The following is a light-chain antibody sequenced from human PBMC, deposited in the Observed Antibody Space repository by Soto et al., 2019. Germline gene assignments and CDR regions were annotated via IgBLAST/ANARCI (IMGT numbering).Light chain of an antibody. J-gene: IGKJ4*01. V-gene: IGKV1-39*01. CDR1: QSINTY. CDR2: GAS. Sequence: DIQMTQSPSSMSASVGDRITISCRASQSINTYLNWYQQKPGKAPQLLIYGASSLPGGVPSRFSGSGSGTDFTLTITSLQPEDFSTYHYQQSYSGLTFGGGTKVEVK. CDR3: QQSYSGLT.